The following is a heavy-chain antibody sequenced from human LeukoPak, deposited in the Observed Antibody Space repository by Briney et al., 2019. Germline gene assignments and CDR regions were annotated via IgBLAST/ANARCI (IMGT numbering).Heavy chain of an antibody. V-gene: IGHV3-53*01. CDR1: GFTVSSNY. Sequence: GGSLRLSCAASGFTVSSNYMSWVRQAPGKGLEWVSVIYSGGSTYYADSVKGRFTISRDNSENTLYLQMNSLRAEDTAVYYCASMDYYYYGMDVWGQGTTVTVSS. CDR2: IYSGGST. J-gene: IGHJ6*02. CDR3: ASMDYYYYGMDV.